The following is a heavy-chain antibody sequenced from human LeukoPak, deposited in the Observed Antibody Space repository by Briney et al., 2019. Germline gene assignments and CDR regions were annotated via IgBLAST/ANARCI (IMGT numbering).Heavy chain of an antibody. Sequence: GGSLRLSCAASGFTFSSYAMSWVRQAPGKGLEWVSAIGASGRSTYYADSVKGRFTISRDNSKNTLYLQMNSLRAEDTAVYYCAKDKPRRYFDWLPYFGQGTLVTVSS. J-gene: IGHJ4*02. CDR3: AKDKPRRYFDWLPY. CDR1: GFTFSSYA. CDR2: IGASGRST. V-gene: IGHV3-23*01. D-gene: IGHD3-9*01.